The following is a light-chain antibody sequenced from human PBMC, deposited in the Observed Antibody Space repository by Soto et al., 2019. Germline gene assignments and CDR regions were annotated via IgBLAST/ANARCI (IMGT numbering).Light chain of an antibody. V-gene: IGKV3D-15*01. CDR1: QSVNSN. J-gene: IGKJ5*01. CDR3: QQHGQWPIT. Sequence: EIVMTQSPATLSVSPGERATLSCRASQSVNSNNLAWYQQKPGQAPRLLIYGISKRATDIPDRFSGSGSGTEFTLTISSLQPEDFATYYCQQHGQWPITFGQGTRLEIK. CDR2: GIS.